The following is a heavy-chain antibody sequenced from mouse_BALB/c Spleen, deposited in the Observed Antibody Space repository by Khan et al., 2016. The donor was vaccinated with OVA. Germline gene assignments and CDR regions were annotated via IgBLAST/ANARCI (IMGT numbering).Heavy chain of an antibody. D-gene: IGHD1-1*01. Sequence: QVQLQQSGAELMKPGASVKISCKATGYTFSSYCIDWVKQRPGHGLEWIGEIFPGNGSTNYNEKFKDKATFTADTSSNTAYMQLNSLTSEDSAVYYYTRTGSDRYYFDYWGQGTTLTVSS. J-gene: IGHJ2*01. CDR1: GYTFSSYC. CDR2: IFPGNGST. CDR3: TRTGSDRYYFDY. V-gene: IGHV1-9*01.